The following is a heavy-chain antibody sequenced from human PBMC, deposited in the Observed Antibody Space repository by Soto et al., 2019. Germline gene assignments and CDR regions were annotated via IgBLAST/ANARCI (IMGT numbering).Heavy chain of an antibody. CDR3: ARVVAAAGTGGEYYYYYMNV. D-gene: IGHD6-13*01. J-gene: IGHJ6*03. Sequence: ASVKVSCKASGYTFTGYYMHWVRQAPGQGLEWMGWINPNSGGTNYAQKFQGWVTMTRDTSISTAYMELSRLRSDDTAVYYCARVVAAAGTGGEYYYYYMNVWGKGTTVTVSS. V-gene: IGHV1-2*04. CDR1: GYTFTGYY. CDR2: INPNSGGT.